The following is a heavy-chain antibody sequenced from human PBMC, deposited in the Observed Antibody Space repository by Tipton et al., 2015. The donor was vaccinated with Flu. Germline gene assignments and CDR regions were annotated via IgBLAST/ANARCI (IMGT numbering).Heavy chain of an antibody. CDR2: IYHSGST. D-gene: IGHD6-19*01. Sequence: TLSLTCAVSGGSISSSNWWSWVRQPPGKGLEWIGEIYHSGSTNYNPSLKRRVTISVDKSKNQFSLKLSSVTAADTAVYYCARGSSGWYINGMDVWGQGTTVTVSS. J-gene: IGHJ6*02. V-gene: IGHV4-4*02. CDR1: GGSISSSNW. CDR3: ARGSSGWYINGMDV.